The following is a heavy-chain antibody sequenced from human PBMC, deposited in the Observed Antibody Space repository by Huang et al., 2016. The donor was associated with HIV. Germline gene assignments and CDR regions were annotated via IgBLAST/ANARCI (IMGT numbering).Heavy chain of an antibody. Sequence: VQLVQSGAEVKKPGESLKISCKGSGYSFSSYWIAWVRQMPGKGLEWMGIILPDDSDTTYSTSFEGQVTISADKSIGTAYLQWSSLKASDTAMYYCARRFSSSSGYFDYWGQGSLVTVSS. J-gene: IGHJ4*02. CDR1: GYSFSSYW. CDR2: ILPDDSDT. D-gene: IGHD6-6*01. CDR3: ARRFSSSSGYFDY. V-gene: IGHV5-51*01.